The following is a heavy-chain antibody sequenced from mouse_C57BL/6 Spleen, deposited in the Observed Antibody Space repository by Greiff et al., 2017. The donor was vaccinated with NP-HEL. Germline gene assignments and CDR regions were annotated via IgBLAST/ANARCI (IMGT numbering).Heavy chain of an antibody. CDR1: GFTFSSYA. D-gene: IGHD2-3*01. CDR2: ISSGGDYI. V-gene: IGHV5-9-1*02. J-gene: IGHJ3*01. Sequence: EVMLVESGEGLVKPGGSLKLSCAASGFTFSSYAMSWVRQTPEKRLEWVAYISSGGDYIYYADTVKGRFTISRDNARNTLYLQMSSLKSEDTAMYYCTRIYDAYEGFAYWGQGTLVTVSA. CDR3: TRIYDAYEGFAY.